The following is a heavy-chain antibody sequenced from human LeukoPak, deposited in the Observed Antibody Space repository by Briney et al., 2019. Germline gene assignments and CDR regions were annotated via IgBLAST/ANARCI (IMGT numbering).Heavy chain of an antibody. CDR1: GYTFTDNF. J-gene: IGHJ4*02. CDR2: ITPNSGGT. Sequence: GASVKVSCKASGYTFTDNFIHWVRQAPGQWLELMGGITPNSGGTNYAQTFQGRVTMTRDTSISTAFMDLSSLRSDDTAVYYCARESIPNYYGSGKDYWGQGTLVTVSS. D-gene: IGHD3-10*01. CDR3: ARESIPNYYGSGKDY. V-gene: IGHV1-2*02.